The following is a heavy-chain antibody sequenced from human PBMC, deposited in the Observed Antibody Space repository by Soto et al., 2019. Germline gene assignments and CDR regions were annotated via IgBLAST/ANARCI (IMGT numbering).Heavy chain of an antibody. Sequence: EGQLEESGGGLVKPGGSLTLSCVGSGFTSSNYKMNWVRQAPGQGLEWVSSISGSSTYIYYADSVRGRFTISRDNAKNSVHLQMNSLRVEDTAVYFCAREELPPGTSFNSWFDPWGQGTLVTVSS. V-gene: IGHV3-21*01. CDR2: ISGSSTYI. CDR3: AREELPPGTSFNSWFDP. CDR1: GFTSSNYK. J-gene: IGHJ5*02. D-gene: IGHD1-1*01.